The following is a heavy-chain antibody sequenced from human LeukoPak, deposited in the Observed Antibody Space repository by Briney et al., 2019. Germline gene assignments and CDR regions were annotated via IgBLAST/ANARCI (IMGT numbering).Heavy chain of an antibody. CDR3: ARDDALGDNALDI. V-gene: IGHV3-33*01. Sequence: PGRSLRLSCAASGFTFSSYGMHWVRQAPGKGLEWVAVILNDGSQEKYADSVKGRFTISRDNSKNTLFLQMNSLRAEDTAVYYSARDDALGDNALDIWGQGTMVTVSS. CDR2: ILNDGSQE. D-gene: IGHD3-16*01. CDR1: GFTFSSYG. J-gene: IGHJ3*02.